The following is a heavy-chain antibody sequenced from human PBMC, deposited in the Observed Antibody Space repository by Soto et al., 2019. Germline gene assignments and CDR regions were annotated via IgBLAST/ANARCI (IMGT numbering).Heavy chain of an antibody. D-gene: IGHD2-2*01. CDR2: IYSSGST. CDR3: ATRTLGYCSSTSCPLGWFDP. CDR1: GGSISSGGYY. Sequence: QVQLQESGPGLVKPSQTLSLTCTVSGGSISSGGYYWSWIRQHPGKGLEWIGYIYSSGSTYYNPSRKSRVTISVDTSKNQFSLKLSSVTAADTAVYYCATRTLGYCSSTSCPLGWFDPWGQGTLVTVSS. J-gene: IGHJ5*02. V-gene: IGHV4-31*03.